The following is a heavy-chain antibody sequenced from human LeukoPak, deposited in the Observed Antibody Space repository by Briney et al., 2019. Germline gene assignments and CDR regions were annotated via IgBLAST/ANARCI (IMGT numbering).Heavy chain of an antibody. CDR1: GGTFSSYA. CDR2: IIPIFGTA. Sequence: ASVKVSCKASGGTFSSYAISWVRQAPGQGLEWMGGIIPIFGTANYAQKFQGRVTITTDESTSTAYMELSSLRSEDTAVYYCAREEQQLGLGFWFDPWGQGTLVTVSS. CDR3: AREEQQLGLGFWFDP. J-gene: IGHJ5*02. V-gene: IGHV1-69*05. D-gene: IGHD6-13*01.